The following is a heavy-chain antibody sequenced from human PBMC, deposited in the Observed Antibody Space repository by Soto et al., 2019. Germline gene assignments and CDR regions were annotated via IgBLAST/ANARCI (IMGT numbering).Heavy chain of an antibody. Sequence: GGSLRLSCAASGFTFSSYGMHWVRQAPGKGLEWVAVIWYDGSNKYYADSVKGRFTISRDNSKNTLYLQMNSLRAEDTAVYYCARDQAGTTAYYYYYGMDVWGQGTTVTV. J-gene: IGHJ6*02. D-gene: IGHD1-7*01. CDR1: GFTFSSYG. CDR3: ARDQAGTTAYYYYYGMDV. CDR2: IWYDGSNK. V-gene: IGHV3-33*01.